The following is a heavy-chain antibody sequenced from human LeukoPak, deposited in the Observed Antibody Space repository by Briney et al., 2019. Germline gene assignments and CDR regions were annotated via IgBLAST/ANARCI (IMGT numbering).Heavy chain of an antibody. D-gene: IGHD6-13*01. V-gene: IGHV3-23*01. CDR3: AKLNGYSSSWFDY. Sequence: GGSLRLSCAASGFTFSNYAMSWVRQAPGKGLEWVSGLSSGGGSTYYADSVKGGFTISRDSSKNTLYLQMNSLRAEDTAVYYCAKLNGYSSSWFDYWGQGTLVTVSS. J-gene: IGHJ4*02. CDR1: GFTFSNYA. CDR2: LSSGGGST.